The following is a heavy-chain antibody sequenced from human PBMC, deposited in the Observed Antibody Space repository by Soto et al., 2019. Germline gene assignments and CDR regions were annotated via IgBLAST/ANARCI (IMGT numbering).Heavy chain of an antibody. J-gene: IGHJ4*02. CDR2: ISSNGGST. D-gene: IGHD6-19*01. V-gene: IGHV3-64*01. CDR1: GFTFSSYA. Sequence: GGSLRLSCAASGFTFSSYAMHWVRQAPGKGLEYVSAISSNGGSTYYANSVKGRFTISRDNSKNTLYLQMGSLRAEDMAVYYCARAAVAGTIYFDYWGQGTLVTVSS. CDR3: ARAAVAGTIYFDY.